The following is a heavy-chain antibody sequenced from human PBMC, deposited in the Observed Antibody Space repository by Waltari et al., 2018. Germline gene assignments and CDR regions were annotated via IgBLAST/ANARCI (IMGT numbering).Heavy chain of an antibody. J-gene: IGHJ3*02. CDR1: GGSISSHY. V-gene: IGHV4-59*11. CDR2: IYYSGST. Sequence: QVQLQESGPGLVKPSETLSLTCSVSGGSISSHYWSWLRQPPGKGLEWIGYIYYSGSTNYNPSLKSRVTISVDTSKNQFSLKLSSVTAADTAVYYCARDGEMATTGDAFDIWGQGTMVTVSS. CDR3: ARDGEMATTGDAFDI. D-gene: IGHD1-1*01.